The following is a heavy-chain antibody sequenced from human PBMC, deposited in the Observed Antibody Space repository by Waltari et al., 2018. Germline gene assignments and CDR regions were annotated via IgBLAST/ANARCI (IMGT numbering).Heavy chain of an antibody. CDR3: ARVPQIRYSSSWYSFDY. D-gene: IGHD6-13*01. J-gene: IGHJ4*02. CDR1: GGSISSGDYY. V-gene: IGHV4-30-4*08. Sequence: QVQLQESGPGLVKPSQTLSLTCTVSGGSISSGDYYWSWIRQPPGKGLEWIGYIYYSGSTYYHPSLKSRVTISVDTSKNQFSLKLSSVTAADTAVYYCARVPQIRYSSSWYSFDYWGQGTLVTVSS. CDR2: IYYSGST.